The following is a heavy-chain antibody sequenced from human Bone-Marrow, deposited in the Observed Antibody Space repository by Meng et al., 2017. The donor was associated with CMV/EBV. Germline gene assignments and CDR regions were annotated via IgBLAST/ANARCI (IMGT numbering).Heavy chain of an antibody. J-gene: IGHJ4*02. V-gene: IGHV3-23*03. Sequence: GGSLRLSCAASGFTVSSNYMSWVRQAPGKGLEWVSVIYSGGSSTYYADSVKGRFTISRDNSKNTLYLQMNSLRAEDTAVYYCAKRVSSVGAISDWGQGTLVTVSS. D-gene: IGHD1-26*01. CDR2: IYSGGSST. CDR1: GFTVSSNY. CDR3: AKRVSSVGAISD.